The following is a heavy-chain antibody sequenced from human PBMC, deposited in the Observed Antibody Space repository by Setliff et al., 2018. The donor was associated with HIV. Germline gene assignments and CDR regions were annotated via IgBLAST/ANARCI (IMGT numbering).Heavy chain of an antibody. V-gene: IGHV4-39*07. CDR3: ARGRGSSSSWPIDY. Sequence: SETLSLTCTVSGGSISSSSYYWGWIRQPPGKGLEWIGNIYYSGSTYYNPPLKSRVTISVDTSKKQFSLKLSSVTAADTAVYFCARGRGSSSSWPIDYWGQGTLVTVSS. D-gene: IGHD6-13*01. CDR2: IYYSGST. J-gene: IGHJ4*02. CDR1: GGSISSSSYY.